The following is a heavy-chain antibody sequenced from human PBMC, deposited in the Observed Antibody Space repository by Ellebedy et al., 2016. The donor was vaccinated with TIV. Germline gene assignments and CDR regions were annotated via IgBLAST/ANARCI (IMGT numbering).Heavy chain of an antibody. J-gene: IGHJ2*01. Sequence: PGGSLRLSCAASGFTFSDYYMSWIRQAPGKGLEWVSYISSRSDYTDYADSVKGRFTISRDNAKKSLFLQMNSLRAEDTAVYYCARGHTVTHWHFDLWGRGTLVTVSS. V-gene: IGHV3-11*06. CDR3: ARGHTVTHWHFDL. CDR2: ISSRSDYT. CDR1: GFTFSDYY. D-gene: IGHD4-11*01.